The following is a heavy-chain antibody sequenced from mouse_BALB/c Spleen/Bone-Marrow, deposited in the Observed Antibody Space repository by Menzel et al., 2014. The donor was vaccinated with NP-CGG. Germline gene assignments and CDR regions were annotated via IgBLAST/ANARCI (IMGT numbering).Heavy chain of an antibody. CDR1: GYTFTNYW. CDR3: ARRLRGYYAMDY. D-gene: IGHD1-3*01. Sequence: LKESGSELVRPGASVKLSCKASGYTFTNYWIHWVKQRPGQGLEWIGNVYPGSGSINSDEKFKTKATLTVDTSSSTAYMHLNSLTSEDSAVYYCARRLRGYYAMDYWGQGTSVTVSS. CDR2: VYPGSGSI. V-gene: IGHV1S22*01. J-gene: IGHJ4*01.